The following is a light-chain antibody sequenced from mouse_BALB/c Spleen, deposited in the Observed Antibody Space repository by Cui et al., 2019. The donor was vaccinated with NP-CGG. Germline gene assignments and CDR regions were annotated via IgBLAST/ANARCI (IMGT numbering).Light chain of an antibody. CDR1: TGAVTTSNY. Sequence: QAVVTQESAITTSPGETVTLTCRSSTGAVTTSNYANWVQEKPDHLFTGLIVGTNNRAPGVPARFSGSLIGDKAALTITGAQTEDEAIYFCALWYSNHWVFGGGSTLTVL. CDR3: ALWYSNHWV. CDR2: GTN. J-gene: IGLJ1*01. V-gene: IGLV1*01.